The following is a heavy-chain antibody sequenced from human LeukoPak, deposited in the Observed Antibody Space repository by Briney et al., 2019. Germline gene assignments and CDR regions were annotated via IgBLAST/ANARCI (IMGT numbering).Heavy chain of an antibody. CDR2: IYTSGST. Sequence: SETLSFTCTVSGGSVSSGDYYWTWIRQPAGKGLEWIGRIYTSGSTTYSPSLKSRVTISRDTSKNQFSLRLSSVTAADTAVYYCARGGKLLNYLGQGILVTVSS. V-gene: IGHV4-61*02. CDR1: GGSVSSGDYY. J-gene: IGHJ4*02. CDR3: ARGGKLLNY. D-gene: IGHD1-7*01.